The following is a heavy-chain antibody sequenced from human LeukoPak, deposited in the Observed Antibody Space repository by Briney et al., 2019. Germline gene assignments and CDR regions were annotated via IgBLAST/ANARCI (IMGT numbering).Heavy chain of an antibody. Sequence: ASVKVSCKVSGYTLTELSMHWVRQAPGKGLEWMGGFDPEDGETIYAQKFQGRVTMTEDTSTDTAYMELSSLRSEDTAVYYCATDRYCSGGSCYSTPDYWGQGTLVTVS. CDR3: ATDRYCSGGSCYSTPDY. V-gene: IGHV1-24*01. J-gene: IGHJ4*02. CDR2: FDPEDGET. D-gene: IGHD2-15*01. CDR1: GYTLTELS.